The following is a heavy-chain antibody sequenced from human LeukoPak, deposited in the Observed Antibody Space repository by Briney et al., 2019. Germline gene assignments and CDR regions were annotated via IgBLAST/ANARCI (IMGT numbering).Heavy chain of an antibody. D-gene: IGHD4-17*01. J-gene: IGHJ4*02. CDR2: IHYSGGT. CDR1: GASISSYY. CDR3: ARGTVTTYYFDY. V-gene: IGHV4-59*01. Sequence: PSETLSLTCTVSGASISSYYWSWIRQPPGKALEWIGYIHYSGGTNYNPSLKSRVTISVDTSKNHFSLKLSSVTAADTAVYYCARGTVTTYYFDYWGQGTLVTVSS.